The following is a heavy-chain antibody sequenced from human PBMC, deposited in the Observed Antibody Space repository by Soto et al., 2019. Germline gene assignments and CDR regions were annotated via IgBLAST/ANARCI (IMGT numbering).Heavy chain of an antibody. CDR2: IYYSGST. Sequence: QLQLQESGPGLVKPSETLSLTCTVSGGSISSSSYYWGWIRQPPGKGLEWIGSIYYSGSTYYNPSLKSRVTISVDTSKNQFSLKLSSVTAADTAVYYCAGLYGDYGYYFDYWGQGTLVTVSS. D-gene: IGHD4-17*01. V-gene: IGHV4-39*01. J-gene: IGHJ4*02. CDR1: GGSISSSSYY. CDR3: AGLYGDYGYYFDY.